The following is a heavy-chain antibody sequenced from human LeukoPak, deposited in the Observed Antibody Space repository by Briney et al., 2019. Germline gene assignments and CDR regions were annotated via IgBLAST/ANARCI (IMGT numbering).Heavy chain of an antibody. CDR1: GFTFSSYA. CDR3: ARDRDPGYYDTNGYRRVNAFDI. Sequence: GGSLRLSCAASGFTFSSYAMNWVRQAPGKGLEWISYLTTSGSTKYYADSVKGRFTISRDNAKNSLFLQMNSLRAEDTAVYYCARDRDPGYYDTNGYRRVNAFDIWGQGTMVTVSS. V-gene: IGHV3-48*03. J-gene: IGHJ3*02. D-gene: IGHD3-22*01. CDR2: LTTSGSTK.